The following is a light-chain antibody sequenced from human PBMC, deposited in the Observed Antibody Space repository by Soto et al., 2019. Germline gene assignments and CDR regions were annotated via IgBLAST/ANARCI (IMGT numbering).Light chain of an antibody. CDR1: QGISNY. J-gene: IGKJ1*01. V-gene: IGKV1-27*01. Sequence: DIQMTQSPSSLSASVGDRVTITCRASQGISNYLAWYQQKPGKGPKLLIYASSTLQSGVPSRFSGSGSGTDFTVTISSLQPEDVATYYCQKYNSAPCTFGQGIKVEIK. CDR3: QKYNSAPCT. CDR2: ASS.